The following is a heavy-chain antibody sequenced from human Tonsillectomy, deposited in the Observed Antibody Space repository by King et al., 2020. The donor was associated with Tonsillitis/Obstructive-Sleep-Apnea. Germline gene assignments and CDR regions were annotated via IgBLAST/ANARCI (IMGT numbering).Heavy chain of an antibody. Sequence: QLVQSGAEVKKTGESLKISCKGSVYSFTSYWIGWVRQMPGKGLEWMGIIYPGDSDTRYSPSFTGQFTTSSDKSISTAYLQGSSLKASDTAMYYCARLTAGAFDIWGQGTMVTVSS. J-gene: IGHJ3*02. CDR3: ARLTAGAFDI. V-gene: IGHV5-51*01. D-gene: IGHD6-19*01. CDR2: IYPGDSDT. CDR1: VYSFTSYW.